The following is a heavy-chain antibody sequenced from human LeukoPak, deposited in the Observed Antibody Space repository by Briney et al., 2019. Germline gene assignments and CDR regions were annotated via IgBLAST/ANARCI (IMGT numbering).Heavy chain of an antibody. CDR1: AYTFTGYY. J-gene: IGHJ4*02. CDR3: ARDRAYVWGSYRPYYFDY. Sequence: ASVKVSCKASAYTFTGYYIHWVRQAPGQGLEWMGWINPNSGDTNYAQKLQGRVTMTTDTSTSTAYMELRSLRSDDTAVYYCARDRAYVWGSYRPYYFDYWGQGTLVTVSS. V-gene: IGHV1-2*02. D-gene: IGHD3-16*02. CDR2: INPNSGDT.